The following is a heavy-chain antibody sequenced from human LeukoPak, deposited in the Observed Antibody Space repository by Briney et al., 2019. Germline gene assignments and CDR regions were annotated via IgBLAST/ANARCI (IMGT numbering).Heavy chain of an antibody. Sequence: GGSPRLSCAASGFTFSSYTMNWVRQAPGKGLEWVSSISGSARYISYADSLKGRFTISRDNAKNSLYLQMNSQRAEDTAVYFCARGRDYYDSSGHPSYYFDFWGQGTLVTVSS. CDR3: ARGRDYYDSSGHPSYYFDF. D-gene: IGHD3-22*01. J-gene: IGHJ4*02. CDR1: GFTFSSYT. V-gene: IGHV3-21*01. CDR2: ISGSARYI.